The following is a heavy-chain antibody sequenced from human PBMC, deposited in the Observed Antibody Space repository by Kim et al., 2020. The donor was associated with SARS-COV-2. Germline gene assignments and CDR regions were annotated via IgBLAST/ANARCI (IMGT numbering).Heavy chain of an antibody. CDR3: TKYSGRNPFDY. Sequence: ASVKVSCKASGYTFTSYFMHWVRQAPGQGLEWMGIINTSDGITNYAQKFQGRVTKTRDTSTRTVYMELSSLRSEDTAVYYCTKYSGRNPFDYWGQGTLVTVSS. V-gene: IGHV1-46*01. D-gene: IGHD1-26*01. CDR1: GYTFTSYF. J-gene: IGHJ4*02. CDR2: INTSDGIT.